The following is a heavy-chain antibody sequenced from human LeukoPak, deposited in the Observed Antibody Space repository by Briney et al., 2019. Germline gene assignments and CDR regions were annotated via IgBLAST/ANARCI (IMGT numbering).Heavy chain of an antibody. Sequence: GASVRVSCKAPGYTFTSYDVNWVRQAPGQGLVWMGWMSPNSGNTGYAQKFQGRVTMTRSASISTAYMELSSLRSEDTAVYYCARVGYYGMDVWGQGTTVTVSS. CDR3: ARVGYYGMDV. J-gene: IGHJ6*02. CDR2: MSPNSGNT. CDR1: GYTFTSYD. V-gene: IGHV1-8*01. D-gene: IGHD3-16*01.